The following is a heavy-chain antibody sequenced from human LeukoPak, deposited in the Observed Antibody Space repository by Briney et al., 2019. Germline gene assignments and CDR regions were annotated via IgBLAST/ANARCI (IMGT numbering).Heavy chain of an antibody. D-gene: IGHD1-26*01. V-gene: IGHV3-21*06. CDR2: ITSSSSYI. J-gene: IGHJ6*03. Sequence: GGSLRLSCAASGFISSDYSLHWVRQAPGKGLEWVSSITSSSSYIYYADSVKGRFTISRDNAKNSLYLQMDSLRVEDTAEYYCARDPYSGNYGAYYYYYMDVWGKGTTVTVSS. CDR1: GFISSDYS. CDR3: ARDPYSGNYGAYYYYYMDV.